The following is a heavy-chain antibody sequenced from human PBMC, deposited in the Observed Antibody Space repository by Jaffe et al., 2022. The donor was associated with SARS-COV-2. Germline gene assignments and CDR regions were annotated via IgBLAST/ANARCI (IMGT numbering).Heavy chain of an antibody. V-gene: IGHV3-43*01. CDR1: GFTFDDYT. J-gene: IGHJ4*02. Sequence: EVQLVESGGVVVQPGGSLRLSCAASGFTFDDYTMHWVRQAPGKGLEWVSLISWDGGSTYYADSVKGRFTISRDNSKNSLYLQMNSLRTEDTALYYCAKDASPGYSSTLPRNWGQGTLVTVSS. CDR2: ISWDGGST. CDR3: AKDASPGYSSTLPRN. D-gene: IGHD6-13*01.